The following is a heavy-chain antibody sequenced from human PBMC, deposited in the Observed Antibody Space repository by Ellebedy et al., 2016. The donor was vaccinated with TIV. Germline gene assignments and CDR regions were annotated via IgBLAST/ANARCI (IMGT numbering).Heavy chain of an antibody. V-gene: IGHV3-23*01. Sequence: GGSLRLXCTASGFTFSSYAMTWVRQAPGKELEWVSTISGGGGSTFYADSVRGRFTMSRDNSKSTLYLLMNSLRAEDTAVYYCARGNSGYDWADYYGMDVWGQGTTAIVSS. CDR3: ARGNSGYDWADYYGMDV. D-gene: IGHD5-12*01. CDR1: GFTFSSYA. CDR2: ISGGGGST. J-gene: IGHJ6*02.